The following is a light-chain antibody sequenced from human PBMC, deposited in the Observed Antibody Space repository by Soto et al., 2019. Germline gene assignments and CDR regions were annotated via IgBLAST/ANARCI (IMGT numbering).Light chain of an antibody. J-gene: IGKJ1*01. V-gene: IGKV1-5*03. Sequence: DIQLTQSPSTLSASVGDRVTITCRASRSIINWLAWYQQKSGKGPKLLIYKASNLQTGVPSRFSGSGYGTEFTLTISSLQPDDVATYYCQQYSDHWTFGQGAKVDIK. CDR2: KAS. CDR1: RSIINW. CDR3: QQYSDHWT.